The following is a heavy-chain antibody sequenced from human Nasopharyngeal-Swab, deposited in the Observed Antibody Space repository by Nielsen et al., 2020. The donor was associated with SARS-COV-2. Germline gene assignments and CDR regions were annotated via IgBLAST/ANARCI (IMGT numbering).Heavy chain of an antibody. D-gene: IGHD2-15*01. J-gene: IGHJ4*02. V-gene: IGHV3-7*04. CDR2: IRQDGGEI. CDR3: ARAIGALAAY. Sequence: WIRQPPGKGLEWVANIRQDGGEIYYVDSVKGRFTISRDNAKNSLYLQMNSLRAEDTAVYYCARAIGALAAYWSQGTLVTVSS.